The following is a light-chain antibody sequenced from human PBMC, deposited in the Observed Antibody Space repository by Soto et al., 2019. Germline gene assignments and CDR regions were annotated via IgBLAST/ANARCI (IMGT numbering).Light chain of an antibody. CDR3: VLYMGSSIWV. CDR1: SGSVSTSYY. CDR2: STN. J-gene: IGLJ3*02. Sequence: QAVVTQEPSFSVSPGGTVTLTCGLSSGSVSTSYYPSWYQQTPGQAPRTLIFSTNTRSSGVPDRFSGSILGNKAALTITGAQADDESDYYCVLYMGSSIWVFGGGTQLTAL. V-gene: IGLV8-61*01.